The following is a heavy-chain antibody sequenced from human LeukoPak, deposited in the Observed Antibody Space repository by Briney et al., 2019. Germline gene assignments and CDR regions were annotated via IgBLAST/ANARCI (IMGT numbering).Heavy chain of an antibody. CDR2: IYSGGST. V-gene: IGHV3-53*01. CDR1: GFTVSSNY. CDR3: ARVDVGGYCSGGSCYPGDGYYYYMDV. Sequence: PGGSLRLSCAASGFTVSSNYMSWVRQAPGKGLEWGSVIYSGGSTYYADSVKGRFTISRDNSKNTLYLQMNSLRAEDTAVYYCARVDVGGYCSGGSCYPGDGYYYYMDVWGKGTTVTVSS. D-gene: IGHD2-15*01. J-gene: IGHJ6*03.